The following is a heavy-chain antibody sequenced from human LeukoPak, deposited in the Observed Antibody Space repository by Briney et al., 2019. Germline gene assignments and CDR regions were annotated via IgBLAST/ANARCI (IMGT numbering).Heavy chain of an antibody. Sequence: RPGESLSISAKCSVSIFTNCWISGVRQMPGKGLEWMGRIDPSDSYTNYSPSFQGHVTISADKSISTAYLQLSILKASDTAMYSCARRYCYYSDNSDYNHGASGAFDNWGQGTMVTVSS. CDR3: ARRYCYYSDNSDYNHGASGAFDN. CDR2: IDPSDSYT. CDR1: VSIFTNCW. J-gene: IGHJ3*02. V-gene: IGHV5-10-1*01. D-gene: IGHD3-22*01.